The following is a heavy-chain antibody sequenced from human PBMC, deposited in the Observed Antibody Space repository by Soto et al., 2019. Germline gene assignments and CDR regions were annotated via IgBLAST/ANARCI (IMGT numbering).Heavy chain of an antibody. Sequence: EVQLLESGGGLVQPGGSLRLSCAASGFTFSSYAMSWVRQAPGKGLEWVSAISGSGGSTYYAASVKGRFTISRDKSKHTLYLQMNSLRAEDTAVYYCASPQYYDRLFDIWGQGTMVTVSS. CDR1: GFTFSSYA. D-gene: IGHD3-22*01. CDR2: ISGSGGST. V-gene: IGHV3-23*01. J-gene: IGHJ3*02. CDR3: ASPQYYDRLFDI.